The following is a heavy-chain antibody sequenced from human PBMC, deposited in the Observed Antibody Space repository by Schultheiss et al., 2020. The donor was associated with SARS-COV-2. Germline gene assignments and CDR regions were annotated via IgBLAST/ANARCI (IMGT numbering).Heavy chain of an antibody. CDR3: ARDSPSIAVAGTHYYYGMDV. CDR1: GYTFTSYG. CDR2: IIPIFGTA. V-gene: IGHV1-69*13. Sequence: SVKVSCKASGYTFTSYGISWVRQAPGQGLEWMGGIIPIFGTANYAQKFQGRVTITADESTSTAYMELSSLRSEDTAVYYCARDSPSIAVAGTHYYYGMDVWGQGTTVTVSS. J-gene: IGHJ6*02. D-gene: IGHD6-19*01.